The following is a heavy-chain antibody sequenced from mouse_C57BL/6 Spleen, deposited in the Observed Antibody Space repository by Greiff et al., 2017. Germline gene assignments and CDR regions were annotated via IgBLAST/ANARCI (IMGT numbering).Heavy chain of an antibody. CDR3: VRHDLLWYAMDY. J-gene: IGHJ4*01. CDR1: GFSFNTYA. D-gene: IGHD2-10*01. V-gene: IGHV10-1*01. CDR2: IRSKSNNYAT. Sequence: EVQLVESGGGLVQPKGSLKLSCAASGFSFNTYAMNWVRQAPGKGLEWVARIRSKSNNYATYYADSVKDRFTISRDDSESMLYLQMNNLKTEDTAMYYCVRHDLLWYAMDYWGQGTSVTVSS.